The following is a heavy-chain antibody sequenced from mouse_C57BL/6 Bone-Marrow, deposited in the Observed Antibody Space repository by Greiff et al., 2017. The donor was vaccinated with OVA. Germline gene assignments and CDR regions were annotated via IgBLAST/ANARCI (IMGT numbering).Heavy chain of an antibody. J-gene: IGHJ3*01. Sequence: EVMLVESGGGLVQPGGSMKLSCVASGFTFSNYWMNWVRQSPEKGLEWVAQIRLKSDNYATHYAESVKGRFTISRDDSKSSVYLQMNNLRAEDTGIYYCTSTMATEGFAYWGQGTLVTVSA. CDR1: GFTFSNYW. V-gene: IGHV6-3*01. CDR3: TSTMATEGFAY. CDR2: IRLKSDNYAT. D-gene: IGHD2-2*01.